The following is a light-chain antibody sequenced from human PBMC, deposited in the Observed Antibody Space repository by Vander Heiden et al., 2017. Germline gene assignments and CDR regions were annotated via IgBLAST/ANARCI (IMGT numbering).Light chain of an antibody. Sequence: DFVMTQSPDSLAVSLGERATINCKSSQSLLSNADNRNYFAWYQQKPGQAPKLLISWASTRESGVPDRFTGRGSGTEFTLTISSLQAEDVAVYYCHQYYGAPLTFGQGTKVEIK. CDR1: QSLLSNADNRNY. CDR2: WAS. J-gene: IGKJ1*01. CDR3: HQYYGAPLT. V-gene: IGKV4-1*01.